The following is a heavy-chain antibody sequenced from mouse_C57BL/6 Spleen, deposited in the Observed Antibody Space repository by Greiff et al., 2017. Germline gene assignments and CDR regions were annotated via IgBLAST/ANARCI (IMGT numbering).Heavy chain of an antibody. CDR1: GFSLTSYG. CDR3: ARHRGTTVVAPYWYFDV. D-gene: IGHD1-1*01. Sequence: VQLQESGPGLVAPSQSLSITCTVSGFSLTSYGVHWVRQPPGRGLEWLVVIWSDGSTTYNSALKSRLSISKDNSKSQVFLKMNSLQTDDTAMYCCARHRGTTVVAPYWYFDVWGTGTTVTVSS. CDR2: IWSDGST. V-gene: IGHV2-6-1*01. J-gene: IGHJ1*03.